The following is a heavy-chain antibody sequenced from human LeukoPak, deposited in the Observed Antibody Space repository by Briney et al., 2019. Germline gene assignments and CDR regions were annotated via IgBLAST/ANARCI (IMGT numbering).Heavy chain of an antibody. J-gene: IGHJ4*02. Sequence: PGGSLRLSCAASGFTFSSYWMSWVRQAPGKGLEWVANIKQDGSEKYYVDSVKGRFTISRDNAKNSLYLQMNSLRAEDTAVYYCAGYYYGSGSYYITPAFDYWGQGTLVTVSS. CDR3: AGYYYGSGSYYITPAFDY. CDR1: GFTFSSYW. V-gene: IGHV3-7*01. CDR2: IKQDGSEK. D-gene: IGHD3-10*01.